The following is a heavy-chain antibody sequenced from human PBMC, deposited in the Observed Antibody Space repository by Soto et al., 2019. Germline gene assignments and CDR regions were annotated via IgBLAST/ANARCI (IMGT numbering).Heavy chain of an antibody. CDR1: GFTFSSYA. CDR2: ISGSGGST. D-gene: IGHD3-3*01. CDR3: AKDPEKTYYDFWSGYRNYTLLPY. Sequence: GGSLRLSCAASGFTFSSYAMSWVRQAPGKGLEWVSAISGSGGSTYYADSVKGRFTISRDNSKNTLYLQMNSLRAEDTAVYYCAKDPEKTYYDFWSGYRNYTLLPYWGQGTLVTVS. V-gene: IGHV3-23*01. J-gene: IGHJ4*02.